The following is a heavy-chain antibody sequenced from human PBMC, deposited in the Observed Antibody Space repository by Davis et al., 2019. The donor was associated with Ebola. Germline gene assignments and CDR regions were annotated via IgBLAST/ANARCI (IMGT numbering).Heavy chain of an antibody. CDR2: IYYSGST. J-gene: IGHJ4*02. CDR3: ASGPSSSWSDY. Sequence: MPSETLSLTCTVSGGSISSYYWSWIRQPPGKVLEWIGYIYYSGSTNYNPSLKSRVTISADTSKNQISLNLRSVTAADTAVYYCASGPSSSWSDYWGQGTLVTVSS. CDR1: GGSISSYY. D-gene: IGHD6-13*01. V-gene: IGHV4-59*01.